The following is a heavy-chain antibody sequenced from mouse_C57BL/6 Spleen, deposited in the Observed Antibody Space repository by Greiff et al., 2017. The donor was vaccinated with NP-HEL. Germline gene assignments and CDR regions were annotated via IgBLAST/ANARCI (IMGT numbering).Heavy chain of an antibody. J-gene: IGHJ3*01. CDR2: IYPSDSET. CDR3: ARFTTVVAKAY. V-gene: IGHV1-61*01. D-gene: IGHD1-1*01. CDR1: GYTFTSYW. Sequence: VQLQQPGAELVRPGSSVKLSCKASGYTFTSYWMDWVKQRPGQGLEWIGNIYPSDSETHYNQKFKDKATLTVDKSSSTAYMQLSSLTSEDSAVYYCARFTTVVAKAYWGQGTLVTVSA.